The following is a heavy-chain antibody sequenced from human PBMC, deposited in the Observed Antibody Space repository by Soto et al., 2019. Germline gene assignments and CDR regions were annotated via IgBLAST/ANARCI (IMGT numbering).Heavy chain of an antibody. CDR2: IYYRGST. V-gene: IGHV4-39*01. D-gene: IGHD1-26*01. CDR3: ATQEVGGTYVYTFDP. J-gene: IGHJ5*02. CDR1: GGSITSSSYS. Sequence: QLHLRESGPGLVKPSETLSLTCTVSGGSITSSSYSWGWIRQPPGPGLGWIGSIYYRGSTYYNPSLQSRVTISVATYKNPFSQKLSSVTAADTAVYYCATQEVGGTYVYTFDPWGQGTLVTVSS.